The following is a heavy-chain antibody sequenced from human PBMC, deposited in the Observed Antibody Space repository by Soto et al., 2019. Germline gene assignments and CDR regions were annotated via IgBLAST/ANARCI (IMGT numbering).Heavy chain of an antibody. CDR1: GFKLSNYA. D-gene: IGHD3-16*01. V-gene: IGHV3-23*01. CDR3: AKDRRAGGSSAFYFDF. Sequence: GGSLRLGCAASGFKLSNYAMGWVRQAPGKGLEWVSLISATGGGTYYADSVKGRFTISRDNSHNTLYLQVHSLTAEDTTVYYCAKDRRAGGSSAFYFDFWGQGAQVTVSS. J-gene: IGHJ4*02. CDR2: ISATGGGT.